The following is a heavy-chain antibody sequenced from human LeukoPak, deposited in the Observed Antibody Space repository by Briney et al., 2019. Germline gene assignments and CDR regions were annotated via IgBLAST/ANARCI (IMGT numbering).Heavy chain of an antibody. V-gene: IGHV4-61*02. J-gene: IGHJ4*02. CDR2: IYTSGST. CDR3: ARDSGTETVFDY. Sequence: PSETLSLTCTVSGGSISSGSYYWSWIRQPAGKGLEWIGRIYTSGSTNYNPSLKSRVTISVDTSKNQFSLKLSSVTAADTAVYYCARDSGTETVFDYWGQGTLVTVSS. D-gene: IGHD3-10*01. CDR1: GGSISSGSYY.